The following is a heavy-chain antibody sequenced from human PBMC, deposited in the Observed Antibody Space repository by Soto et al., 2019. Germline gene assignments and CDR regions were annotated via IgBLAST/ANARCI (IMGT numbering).Heavy chain of an antibody. V-gene: IGHV1-69*02. CDR3: ATNYGSGSTHFDY. D-gene: IGHD3-10*01. Sequence: QVPLVQSGAEVKKPGSSVKVSCTASEGTFNSYTISWVRQAPGQGLEWMGRDIPSLGMANFARKFQGRVMITADKSTSTAYMVLSSLRSDDTAVYYCATNYGSGSTHFDYWGQGTRVTVSS. CDR1: EGTFNSYT. CDR2: DIPSLGMA. J-gene: IGHJ4*02.